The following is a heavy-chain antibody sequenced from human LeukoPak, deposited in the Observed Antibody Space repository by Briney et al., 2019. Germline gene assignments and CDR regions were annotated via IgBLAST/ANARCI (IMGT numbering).Heavy chain of an antibody. V-gene: IGHV3-23*01. CDR3: SAAHDRYYYYGMDV. J-gene: IGHJ6*04. CDR1: GFTFSTSA. Sequence: PGGSLRLSCAASGFTFSTSAMNWVRQAPGKGLEWVSGVSDSGNTYYADSVKGRFTISRDNSKNTLYLQMNSLRAEDTAVYYCSAAHDRYYYYGMDVWGKGTTVTVSS. CDR2: VSDSGNT. D-gene: IGHD2-2*01.